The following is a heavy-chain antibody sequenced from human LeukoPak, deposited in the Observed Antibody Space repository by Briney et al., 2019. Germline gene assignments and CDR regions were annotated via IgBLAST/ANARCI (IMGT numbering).Heavy chain of an antibody. CDR1: GGSISSGGYY. D-gene: IGHD5-12*01. CDR2: IYYSGST. J-gene: IGHJ5*02. V-gene: IGHV4-31*03. CDR3: ATTTQYSGTPSGFDP. Sequence: SGTLSLTCTVSGGSISSGGYYWSWIRQHPGKGLEWIGYIYYSGSTYYNLSLKSRVTISVNTSKNQFSLKLSSVTAADTAVYYCATTTQYSGTPSGFDPWGQGTLVTVSS.